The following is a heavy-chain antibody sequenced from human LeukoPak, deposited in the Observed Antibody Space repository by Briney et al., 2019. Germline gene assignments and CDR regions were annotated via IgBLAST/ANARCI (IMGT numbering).Heavy chain of an antibody. Sequence: SVKVSCKASGGTFSSYAISWVRQAPGQGLEWMGGIIPIFGTANYAQKFQGRVTITTDESTSTAYMELSSLRSEDTAVYYCARSFGIVVVPAAPPRAFDIWGQGTMVTVSS. CDR2: IIPIFGTA. CDR1: GGTFSSYA. D-gene: IGHD2-2*01. J-gene: IGHJ3*02. V-gene: IGHV1-69*05. CDR3: ARSFGIVVVPAAPPRAFDI.